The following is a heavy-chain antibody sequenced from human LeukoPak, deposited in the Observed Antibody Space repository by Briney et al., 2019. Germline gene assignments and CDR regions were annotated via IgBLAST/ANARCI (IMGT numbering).Heavy chain of an antibody. D-gene: IGHD3-22*01. CDR3: ARGARSGYYGAASTDDY. V-gene: IGHV1-69*13. Sequence: GASVKVSCKASGGTFSSYAISWVRQAPGQGLEWMGGIIPIFGTANYAQKFQGRVTITADESTSTAYMELSSLRSEDTAVYYCARGARSGYYGAASTDDYWGQGTLVTVSS. CDR2: IIPIFGTA. J-gene: IGHJ4*02. CDR1: GGTFSSYA.